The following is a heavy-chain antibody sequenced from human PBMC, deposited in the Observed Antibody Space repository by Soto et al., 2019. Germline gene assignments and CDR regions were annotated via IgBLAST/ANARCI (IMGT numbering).Heavy chain of an antibody. CDR3: GKDSVTVDFWSGYVAY. CDR2: ISYNSDNR. J-gene: IGHJ4*02. D-gene: IGHD3-3*01. Sequence: VQLVESGGGLVQTGRSLRLSCAASGFPFENYAMHWVRQAPGKGLEWGSGISYNSDNRGYSDSVRGRFTISRDNAKNPLYLLMNSPRAEDTALYYCGKDSVTVDFWSGYVAYCGQGTLVTVSS. CDR1: GFPFENYA. V-gene: IGHV3-9*01.